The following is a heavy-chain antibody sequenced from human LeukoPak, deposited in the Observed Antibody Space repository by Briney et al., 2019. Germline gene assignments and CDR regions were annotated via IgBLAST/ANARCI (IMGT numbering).Heavy chain of an antibody. CDR2: IHPDDSDT. CDR1: GYSFTTYW. J-gene: IGHJ6*02. Sequence: GESLKISCKGSGYSFTTYWIGWVRQLPGKGLEWMGIIHPDDSDTRYSPSFQGQVTISADKSIGTAYLQWSSLKASDTATYYCARRIAVAGTGYYGLDVWGQGTTVTVSS. V-gene: IGHV5-51*01. D-gene: IGHD6-19*01. CDR3: ARRIAVAGTGYYGLDV.